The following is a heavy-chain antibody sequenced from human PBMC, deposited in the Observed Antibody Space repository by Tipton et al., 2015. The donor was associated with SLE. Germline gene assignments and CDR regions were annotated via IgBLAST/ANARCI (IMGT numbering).Heavy chain of an antibody. Sequence: SLRLSCAASGFCFNTYAMSWVRQAPGKGLEGVSAFSSSSSYINYADSVKGRFTISRDNAKDSLYLQLNSRIAEDTAVYYCAWEDAYLGFGIDYYYYMDVWGKGTTVTVSS. V-gene: IGHV3-21*01. CDR2: FSSSSSYI. CDR1: GFCFNTYA. CDR3: AWEDAYLGFGIDYYYYMDV. D-gene: IGHD3-10*01. J-gene: IGHJ6*03.